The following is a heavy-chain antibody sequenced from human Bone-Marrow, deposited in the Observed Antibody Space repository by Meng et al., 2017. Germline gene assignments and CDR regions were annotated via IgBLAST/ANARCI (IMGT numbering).Heavy chain of an antibody. Sequence: GQLRESGPELVKPSQSLSLTCTVSGGSISSGGYYWSWIRQHPGKGLEWIGYIYYSGRTYYNPSLKSLVTISVDTSKNQFSLKLSSVTAADTAVYYCAREASPEYYFDYWGQGTLVTVSS. CDR2: IYYSGRT. D-gene: IGHD1-14*01. CDR1: GGSISSGGYY. J-gene: IGHJ4*02. V-gene: IGHV4-31*01. CDR3: AREASPEYYFDY.